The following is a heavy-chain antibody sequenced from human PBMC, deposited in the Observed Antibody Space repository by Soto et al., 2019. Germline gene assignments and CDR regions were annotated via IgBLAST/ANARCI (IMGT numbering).Heavy chain of an antibody. CDR2: ISYDGTNK. CDR3: ARDPKASGGQHWAFNYFDS. CDR1: GFSFSISP. J-gene: IGHJ4*02. Sequence: LRLSCSASGFSFSISPMHWVRQAPGKGPEWVALISYDGTNKFYADSVKGRFTISRDNSKSTLYLQVDSLRPEDAAVYYCARDPKASGGQHWAFNYFDSWGQGTLVTVSS. V-gene: IGHV3-30-3*01. D-gene: IGHD7-27*01.